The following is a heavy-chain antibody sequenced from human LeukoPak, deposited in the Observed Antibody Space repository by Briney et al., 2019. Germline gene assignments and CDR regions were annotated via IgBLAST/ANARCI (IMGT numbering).Heavy chain of an antibody. Sequence: ASVKVSCKASSYTFTNYDINWVRQAPGQGLEWMGWIGPYNGNTNYAQRLQGRVTMTTDTSTSTAYMELRSLRSDDTAVYYCARMSNWNYQGFDSWGQGTLVTVSP. D-gene: IGHD1-7*01. CDR3: ARMSNWNYQGFDS. CDR1: SYTFTNYD. J-gene: IGHJ4*02. V-gene: IGHV1-18*01. CDR2: IGPYNGNT.